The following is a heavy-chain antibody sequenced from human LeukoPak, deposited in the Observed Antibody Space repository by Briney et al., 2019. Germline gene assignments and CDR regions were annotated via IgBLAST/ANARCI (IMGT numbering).Heavy chain of an antibody. CDR3: ARGVYCSSTSCYSPDSFDP. CDR1: GGSISSGGYY. V-gene: IGHV4-61*02. J-gene: IGHJ5*02. Sequence: SETLSLTCTVSGGSISSGGYYWSWIRQPAGKGLEWIGRIYTSGSTNYNPSLKSRVTISVDTSKSQFSLKLSSVTAADTAVYFCARGVYCSSTSCYSPDSFDPWGQGTLVTVSS. D-gene: IGHD2-2*02. CDR2: IYTSGST.